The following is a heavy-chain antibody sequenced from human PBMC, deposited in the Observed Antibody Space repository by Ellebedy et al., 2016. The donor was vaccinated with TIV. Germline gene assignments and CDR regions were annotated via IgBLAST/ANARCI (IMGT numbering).Heavy chain of an antibody. CDR2: MSYDGRNK. J-gene: IGHJ4*02. D-gene: IGHD3-10*01. CDR3: AKDLGFYGSGSHY. CDR1: GFTFSTYG. Sequence: GESLKISCAASGFTFSTYGMHWVRQAPGKGLEWVAFMSYDGRNKYYGDSVKGRFTISRYNSNNTLYLQMNSLRTEDTALYYCAKDLGFYGSGSHYWGQGTLVTVSS. V-gene: IGHV3-30*18.